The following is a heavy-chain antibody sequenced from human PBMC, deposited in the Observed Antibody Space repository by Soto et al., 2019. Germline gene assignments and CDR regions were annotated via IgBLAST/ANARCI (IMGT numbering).Heavy chain of an antibody. D-gene: IGHD4-17*01. J-gene: IGHJ4*02. CDR3: TTAPTVTMIPY. CDR1: GFPFKNAW. Sequence: EVTLVESGGGLAEPGGSRRLSCAASGFPFKNAWMSWVRQAPGKGLEWVGQIKSTPDGGTADYAAPVQGRFTISREDSTSTVYLLMNSLKTEDSAVYFCTTAPTVTMIPYWGQGTLVTVSS. V-gene: IGHV3-15*01. CDR2: IKSTPDGGTA.